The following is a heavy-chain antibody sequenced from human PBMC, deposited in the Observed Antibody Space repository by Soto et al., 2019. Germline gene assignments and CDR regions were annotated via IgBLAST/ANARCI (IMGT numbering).Heavy chain of an antibody. D-gene: IGHD1-26*01. CDR2: IIPIFGTA. J-gene: IGHJ4*02. CDR1: GGTFSSYS. Sequence: QVQLVQSGAEVKKPGSSVKVSCKASGGTFSSYSINWVRQAPGQGLEWMGEIIPIFGTANYAQKFQGRVTITADETKDKAQLGLGSLKTEDTAGFYWARDGGRHSGGDDYWGQGTLVTVSS. V-gene: IGHV1-69*01. CDR3: ARDGGRHSGGDDY.